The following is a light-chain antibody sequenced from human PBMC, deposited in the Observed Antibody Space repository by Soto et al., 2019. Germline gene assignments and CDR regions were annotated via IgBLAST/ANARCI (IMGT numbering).Light chain of an antibody. V-gene: IGKV3D-15*01. CDR2: DAS. Sequence: EIVLTQSPATLCLSPGERATLSCRASQSVSRNLAWYQQKPGQAPRLLIYDASNRATGIPARFSGSGSGTEFTLTISSLQSEDFAVYYCQQYNNWPLTFGGGTKVDIK. CDR1: QSVSRN. CDR3: QQYNNWPLT. J-gene: IGKJ4*01.